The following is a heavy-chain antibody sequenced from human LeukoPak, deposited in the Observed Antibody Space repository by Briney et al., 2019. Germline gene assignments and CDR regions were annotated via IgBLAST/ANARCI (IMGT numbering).Heavy chain of an antibody. V-gene: IGHV1-69*13. CDR3: QLNYYDSSGYYPPFDY. Sequence: SVKVSCKASGGTFISYAISWVRQAPGQGLEWMGGIIPIFGTANYAQKFQGRVTITADESTSTAYMELSSLRSEDTAVYYCQLNYYDSSGYYPPFDYWGQGTLVTVSS. CDR1: GGTFISYA. J-gene: IGHJ4*02. CDR2: IIPIFGTA. D-gene: IGHD3-22*01.